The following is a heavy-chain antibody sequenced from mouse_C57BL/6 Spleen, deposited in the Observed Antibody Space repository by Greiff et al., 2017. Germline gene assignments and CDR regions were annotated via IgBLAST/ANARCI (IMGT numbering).Heavy chain of an antibody. V-gene: IGHV1-80*01. J-gene: IGHJ2*01. CDR1: GYAFSSYW. CDR3: ARAGYYDYDGY. CDR2: IYPGDGDT. Sequence: VQLQQSGAELVKPGASVKISCKASGYAFSSYWMNWVKQRPGKGLEWIGQIYPGDGDTNYNGKFKGKATLTADKSSSTAYMQLSSLTSEDSAVYFGARAGYYDYDGYWGQGTTLTVSS. D-gene: IGHD2-4*01.